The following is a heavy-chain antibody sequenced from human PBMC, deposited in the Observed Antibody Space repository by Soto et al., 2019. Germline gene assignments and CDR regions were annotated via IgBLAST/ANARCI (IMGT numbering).Heavy chain of an antibody. Sequence: SETLSLTCTVAGGSISSYYWTWIRQPPGKGLEWTGFMYNSGSTHYNPSLKSRVTISLDTSKNQFSLNLRSVTAADTAVYYCASMGYHYGSGSYPLDYWGQGTLVTVSS. D-gene: IGHD3-10*01. J-gene: IGHJ4*02. CDR1: GGSISSYY. CDR2: MYNSGST. V-gene: IGHV4-59*08. CDR3: ASMGYHYGSGSYPLDY.